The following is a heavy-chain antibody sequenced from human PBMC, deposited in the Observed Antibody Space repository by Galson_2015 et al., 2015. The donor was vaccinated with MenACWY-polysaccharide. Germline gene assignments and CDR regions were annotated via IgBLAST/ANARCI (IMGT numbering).Heavy chain of an antibody. J-gene: IGHJ4*02. CDR1: GLTFSSYG. V-gene: IGHV3-23*01. Sequence: SLRLSCGGSGLTFSSYGMGWVRQAAGKGLEWVSDRSPTTGNTYYADSVRGRFTISRDNSKNTLYLQMDSLRAEDTALYYCAKGAAHYGSGNYYDYWCQGTPVTVSS. CDR3: AKGAAHYGSGNYYDY. CDR2: RSPTTGNT. D-gene: IGHD3-10*01.